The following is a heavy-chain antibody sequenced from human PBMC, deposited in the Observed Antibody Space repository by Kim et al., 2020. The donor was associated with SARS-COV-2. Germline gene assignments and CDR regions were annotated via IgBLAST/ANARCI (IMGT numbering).Heavy chain of an antibody. CDR1: GFTFSSYA. J-gene: IGHJ6*02. D-gene: IGHD3-10*01. CDR2: ISGSGGST. V-gene: IGHV3-23*01. Sequence: GGSLRLSCAASGFTFSSYAMSWVRQAPGKGLEWVSAISGSGGSTYYADSVKGRFTISRDNSKNTLYLQMNSLRAEDTAVYYCAKGDGSGSYYPDYYYYGMDVWGQGTTVTVSS. CDR3: AKGDGSGSYYPDYYYYGMDV.